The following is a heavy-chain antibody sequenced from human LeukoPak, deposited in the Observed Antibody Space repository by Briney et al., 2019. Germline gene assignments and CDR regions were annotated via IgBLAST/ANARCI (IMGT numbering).Heavy chain of an antibody. CDR2: IYPGDSDT. CDR1: GYSFTSYW. CDR3: ARRHCSGGSCADFDY. Sequence: GGSLKISCKGSGYSFTSYWIGWVRQMPGIGLEWMGIIYPGDSDTRYSPSFQGQVTISADKSISTAYLQWSSLKASDTAMYYCARRHCSGGSCADFDYWGQGTLVTVSS. J-gene: IGHJ4*02. D-gene: IGHD2-15*01. V-gene: IGHV5-51*01.